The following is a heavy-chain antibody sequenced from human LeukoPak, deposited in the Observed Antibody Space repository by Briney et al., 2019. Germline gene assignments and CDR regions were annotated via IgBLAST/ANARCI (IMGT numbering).Heavy chain of an antibody. J-gene: IGHJ4*02. D-gene: IGHD2-15*01. CDR1: GGSISSYY. Sequence: PSETLSLTCTVSGGSISSYYWSWIRQPPGKGLEWIGYIYYSGSTNYNPPLKSRVTISVDTSKNQFSLKLSSVTAADTAVYYCARGEGYCSGGSCYSNDYWGQGTLVTVSS. CDR2: IYYSGST. CDR3: ARGEGYCSGGSCYSNDY. V-gene: IGHV4-59*01.